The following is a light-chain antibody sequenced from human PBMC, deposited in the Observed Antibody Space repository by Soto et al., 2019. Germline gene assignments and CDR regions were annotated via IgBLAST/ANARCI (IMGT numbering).Light chain of an antibody. V-gene: IGKV3-20*01. CDR1: QSVSSSY. J-gene: IGKJ1*01. Sequence: EIVLTQSPGTLSLSPGERATLSCRASQSVSSSYLAWYQQKPGQAPRLLIYGASSRATGIPDRFSGSGSGTDFTLTISRLEPEDFAVYYCPQYGSSPATFGQGTKVEI. CDR3: PQYGSSPAT. CDR2: GAS.